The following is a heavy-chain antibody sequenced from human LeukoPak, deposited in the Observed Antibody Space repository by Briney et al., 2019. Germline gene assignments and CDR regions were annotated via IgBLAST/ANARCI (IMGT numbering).Heavy chain of an antibody. CDR3: ARDWFSNGVSTLDI. Sequence: ASVKVFCKASGCTFNAYAINWMRQAPGQDFEWLGWIDPNTGNPTYAQGFRGRFVFSLDTSLSTAYLEIYSLKAEDTAIYYCARDWFSNGVSTLDIWGQGTMVAVLS. V-gene: IGHV7-4-1*01. J-gene: IGHJ3*02. D-gene: IGHD2-8*01. CDR2: IDPNTGNP. CDR1: GCTFNAYA.